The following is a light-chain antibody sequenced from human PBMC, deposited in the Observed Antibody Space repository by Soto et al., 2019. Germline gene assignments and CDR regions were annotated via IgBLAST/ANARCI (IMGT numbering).Light chain of an antibody. V-gene: IGLV1-51*01. J-gene: IGLJ1*01. CDR2: DDD. CDR3: GSWDSSLSAYV. CDR1: ISNIGGNS. Sequence: QSVLTQPPSVSAAPGQRFTISCSGSISNIGGNSVSWYQQLPGTAPKLLIYDDDKRPSGIPDRFSGSKSGTSATLGITGFQTGDEADHYCGSWDSSLSAYVFGTGTKVTVL.